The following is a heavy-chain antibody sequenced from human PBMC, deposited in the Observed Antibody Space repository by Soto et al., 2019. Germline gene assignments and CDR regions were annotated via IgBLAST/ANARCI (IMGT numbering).Heavy chain of an antibody. CDR3: ARVHCSGGSCYYYYGMDV. CDR1: GYSFTSYW. CDR2: IYPGDSDT. D-gene: IGHD2-15*01. Sequence: GESLKISCKGSGYSFTSYWIGWVRQMPGKGLEWMGIIYPGDSDTRYSPSFQGQVTISADKSISTAYLQWSSLKASDTAMYYCARVHCSGGSCYYYYGMDVWGQGTTVTVSS. V-gene: IGHV5-51*01. J-gene: IGHJ6*02.